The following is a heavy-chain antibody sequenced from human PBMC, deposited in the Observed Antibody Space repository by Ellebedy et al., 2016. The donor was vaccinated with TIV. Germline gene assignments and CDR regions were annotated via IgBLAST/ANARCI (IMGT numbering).Heavy chain of an antibody. D-gene: IGHD3-10*01. Sequence: GESLKISCAASGFTFSTYAMSWVRQAPGKGLEWVSAISGSGGSTYYADSVKGRFTISRDNSKNTMYLQMNSLSAEDTAVYYCAKATPRQYYYGSGSYPYYFDSWGLGTLVTVSS. CDR3: AKATPRQYYYGSGSYPYYFDS. J-gene: IGHJ4*02. CDR1: GFTFSTYA. CDR2: ISGSGGST. V-gene: IGHV3-23*01.